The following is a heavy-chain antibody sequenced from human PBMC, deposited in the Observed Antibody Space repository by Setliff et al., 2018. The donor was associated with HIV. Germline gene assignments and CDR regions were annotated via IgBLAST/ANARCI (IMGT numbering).Heavy chain of an antibody. D-gene: IGHD6-6*01. Sequence: ASVKVSCKASGYTFTSYILHWVRQAAGQGLEWVGRIAPSSGGIHYAQKFQDRVTMTRDTSTSTVYMDLSRLRSEDTAVYYCARGGIAARPYYFDYWGQGTLVTVSS. CDR2: IAPSSGGI. V-gene: IGHV1-46*01. CDR1: GYTFTSYI. J-gene: IGHJ4*02. CDR3: ARGGIAARPYYFDY.